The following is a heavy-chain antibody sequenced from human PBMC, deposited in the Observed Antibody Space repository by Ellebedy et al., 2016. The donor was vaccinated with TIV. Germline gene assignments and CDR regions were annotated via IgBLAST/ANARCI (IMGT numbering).Heavy chain of an antibody. Sequence: PGGSLRLSCAASGFTVSTNYMTWVRQAPGKGLEWVSVINTGGSTNYADSVKGRFTISRDNSKNTLYLQMNSLRAEDTAVYYCARLGVIAAAGASDSWGQGTLVIVSS. D-gene: IGHD6-13*01. CDR2: INTGGST. CDR3: ARLGVIAAAGASDS. CDR1: GFTVSTNY. V-gene: IGHV3-66*04. J-gene: IGHJ4*02.